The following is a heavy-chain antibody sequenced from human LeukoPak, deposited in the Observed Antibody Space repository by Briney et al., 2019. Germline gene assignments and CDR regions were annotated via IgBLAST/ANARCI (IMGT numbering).Heavy chain of an antibody. V-gene: IGHV4-59*01. D-gene: IGHD6-19*01. CDR1: GGSISSYY. CDR2: IYYSGST. J-gene: IGHJ4*02. CDR3: ARVSSSGWYPDY. Sequence: SETLSLTCTVSGGSISSYYWSWIRQPPGKGLEWIGYIYYSGSTNYNPSLKSRVTMSVDTSKNQFSLKLSSVTAADTAVYYCARVSSSGWYPDYWGQGTLVTVSS.